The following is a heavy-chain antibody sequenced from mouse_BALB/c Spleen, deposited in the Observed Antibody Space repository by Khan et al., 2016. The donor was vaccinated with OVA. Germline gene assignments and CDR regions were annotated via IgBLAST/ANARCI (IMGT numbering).Heavy chain of an antibody. CDR2: ISYSGNT. CDR1: GYSITTDYA. Sequence: EVQLQESGPGLVKPSQSPSLTCTVTGYSITTDYAWNWIRQFPGNKLEWMGYISYSGNTKYNPSLKSRISITRDTSKNQFFLQLKSVTTEDTARYYCARVYGGDFDYWGQGTTLTVSS. CDR3: ARVYGGDFDY. V-gene: IGHV3-2*02. D-gene: IGHD1-1*01. J-gene: IGHJ2*01.